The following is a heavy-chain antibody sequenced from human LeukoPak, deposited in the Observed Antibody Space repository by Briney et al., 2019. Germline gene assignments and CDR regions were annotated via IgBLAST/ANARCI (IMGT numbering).Heavy chain of an antibody. D-gene: IGHD4-17*01. CDR2: ISGSGGST. CDR1: GFTFSSYA. Sequence: GGSLTLSCAASGFTFSSYAMSWVRQAPGKGLEWVSAISGSGGSTYYAASVKGRFTISRDNSKNTLYLQMNSLRAEDTAVYYCAKSRPTVTTKYYFDYWGQGTLVTVSS. J-gene: IGHJ4*02. V-gene: IGHV3-23*01. CDR3: AKSRPTVTTKYYFDY.